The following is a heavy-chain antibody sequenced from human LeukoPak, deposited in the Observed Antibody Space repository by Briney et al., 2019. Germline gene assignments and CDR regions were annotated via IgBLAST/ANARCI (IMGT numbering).Heavy chain of an antibody. CDR2: ISSSSSTI. D-gene: IGHD3-3*01. Sequence: GGSLRLSCVASGCTFSSYSMNWVRQAPGKGLEWVSYISSSSSTIYYADSVKGRFTASRDNAKNSLYLQINSLRAEDTAVYYCARAEKVFGVVIKDYMDVWGKGTTVTVSS. J-gene: IGHJ6*03. CDR3: ARAEKVFGVVIKDYMDV. V-gene: IGHV3-48*01. CDR1: GCTFSSYS.